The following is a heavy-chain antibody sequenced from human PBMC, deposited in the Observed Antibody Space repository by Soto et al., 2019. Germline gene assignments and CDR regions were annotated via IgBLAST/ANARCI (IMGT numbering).Heavy chain of an antibody. Sequence: QVQLVQSGAEVKKPGSSVKVSCKASGGTFSSYAISWVRQAPGQGLEWMGGIIPIFGTANYAQTFQGRVTITADKSTSTAYMELSSLRSEDTDVYYCARIPDLLSWSGPETWFDPWGQGTLVTVAS. CDR1: GGTFSSYA. CDR3: ARIPDLLSWSGPETWFDP. V-gene: IGHV1-69*06. D-gene: IGHD3-3*01. J-gene: IGHJ5*02. CDR2: IIPIFGTA.